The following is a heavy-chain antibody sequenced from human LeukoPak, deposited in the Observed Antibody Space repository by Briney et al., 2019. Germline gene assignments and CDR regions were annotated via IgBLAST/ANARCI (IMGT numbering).Heavy chain of an antibody. V-gene: IGHV1-18*01. CDR1: GYTFTTYG. Sequence: ASVKVSCEASGYTFTTYGVTWVRQAPGQGFEWMGWMNTYNGHTDYAPKLQGRVTMTTDTSTNTAYMDLRSLRFDDTAVYYCARVFCGSTSCYNSFDPWGQGTQVTVSS. CDR2: MNTYNGHT. J-gene: IGHJ5*02. D-gene: IGHD2-2*01. CDR3: ARVFCGSTSCYNSFDP.